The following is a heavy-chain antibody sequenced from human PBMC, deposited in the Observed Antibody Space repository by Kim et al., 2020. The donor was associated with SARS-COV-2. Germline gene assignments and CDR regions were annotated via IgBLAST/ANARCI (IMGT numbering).Heavy chain of an antibody. CDR3: ARDSNGYNPIAPGY. Sequence: ASVKVSCKASGYTFTSYGISWVRQAPGQGLEWMGWISAYNGNTNYAQKLQGRVTMTTDTSTSTAYMELRSLRSDDTAVYYCARDSNGYNPIAPGYWGQGTLVTVSS. CDR2: ISAYNGNT. V-gene: IGHV1-18*01. D-gene: IGHD5-12*01. CDR1: GYTFTSYG. J-gene: IGHJ4*02.